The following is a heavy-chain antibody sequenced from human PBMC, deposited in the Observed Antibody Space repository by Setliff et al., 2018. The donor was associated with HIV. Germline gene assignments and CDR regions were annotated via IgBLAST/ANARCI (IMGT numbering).Heavy chain of an antibody. V-gene: IGHV4-39*07. CDR3: ARDTSFGY. CDR1: GGSISSGSYY. CDR2: IFHNGNS. J-gene: IGHJ4*02. Sequence: SETLSLTCTVSGGSISSGSYYWGWIRQPPGKGLEWIGNIFHNGNSYYNPSLKSRVTISVDTSKNQSSLKLTSVTAADTAVYFCARDTSFGYWGQGTLVTVSS.